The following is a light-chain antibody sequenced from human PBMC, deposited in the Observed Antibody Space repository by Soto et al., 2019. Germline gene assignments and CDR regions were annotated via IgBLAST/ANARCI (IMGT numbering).Light chain of an antibody. CDR1: SSDIGTYDH. J-gene: IGLJ1*01. Sequence: QSVLTQPASVSGSPGQSITISCTGTSSDIGTYDHVSWYQQHPGKAPQLIIYEVYNRASGLSNRFSGSKSGNTASLTISGLQAEDEADYYSCSYTTGSTLVFGPGTKVTVL. V-gene: IGLV2-14*01. CDR3: CSYTTGSTLV. CDR2: EVY.